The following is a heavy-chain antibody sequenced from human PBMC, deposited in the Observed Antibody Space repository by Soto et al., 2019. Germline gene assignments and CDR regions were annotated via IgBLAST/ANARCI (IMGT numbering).Heavy chain of an antibody. D-gene: IGHD2-2*01. CDR3: ARAVGYCSSTSCYNYTDV. CDR2: ISAYNGNT. CDR1: GYTFTSYG. J-gene: IGHJ6*03. Sequence: ASVKVSCKASGYTFTSYGISWVRQAPGQGLEWMGWISAYNGNTNYAQKLQGRVTMTTDTSTSTAYMELRSLRSDDTAVYYCARAVGYCSSTSCYNYTDVWGKGTTVTVSS. V-gene: IGHV1-18*01.